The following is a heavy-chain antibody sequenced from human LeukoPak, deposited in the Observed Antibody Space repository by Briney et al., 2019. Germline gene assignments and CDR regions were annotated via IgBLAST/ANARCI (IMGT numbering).Heavy chain of an antibody. CDR1: GFMFSSFW. J-gene: IGHJ4*02. Sequence: PGGSLRLSCAASGFMFSSFWMSWVRQAPGKGLEWVANIKQDGTEKYYVDSVKGRFTISRDNAKNSLYLQMNSLRAEDTAVYYCVRPHYNVSGSLPWGQGTLVTVSS. V-gene: IGHV3-7*04. CDR3: VRPHYNVSGSLP. CDR2: IKQDGTEK. D-gene: IGHD3-10*01.